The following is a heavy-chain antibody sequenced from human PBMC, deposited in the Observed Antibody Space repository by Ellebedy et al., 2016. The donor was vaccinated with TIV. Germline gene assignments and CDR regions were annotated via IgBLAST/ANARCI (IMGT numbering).Heavy chain of an antibody. D-gene: IGHD4-17*01. CDR3: ARILRGEYGEYMADY. Sequence: SGPTLVKPTQTLTLTCTFSGFSLSTSGMCVSWIRQPPGKALEWLALIEWDDDKDYSTSLKTRLTISKDTSKNQVVLRMTNMDPVDTGTYYCARILRGEYGEYMADYWGQGTLVTVSS. CDR2: IEWDDDK. CDR1: GFSLSTSGMC. J-gene: IGHJ4*02. V-gene: IGHV2-70*01.